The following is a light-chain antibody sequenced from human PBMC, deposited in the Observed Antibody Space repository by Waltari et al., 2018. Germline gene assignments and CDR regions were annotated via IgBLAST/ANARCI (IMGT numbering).Light chain of an antibody. CDR3: QSYDSSLSGPVV. J-gene: IGLJ2*01. Sequence: QSVLTQPPSVSGAPGQRVTISCTGSSSNIGAGYDVHWYQQLPGTAPQLLISGKTNRPPGVPDRFSGYNSSSSASLAITGLQAEDEAYYYCQSYDSSLSGPVVFGGGTKLTVL. CDR2: GKT. V-gene: IGLV1-40*01. CDR1: SSNIGAGYD.